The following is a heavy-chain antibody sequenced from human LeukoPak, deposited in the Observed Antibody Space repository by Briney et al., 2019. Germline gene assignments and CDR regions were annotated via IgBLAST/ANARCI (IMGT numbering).Heavy chain of an antibody. CDR1: GLTFSDYS. V-gene: IGHV3-23*01. J-gene: IGHJ4*02. D-gene: IGHD6-13*01. CDR3: AKDRYSSNWLGAFDY. CDR2: ISGSVSNI. Sequence: GGSLRLSCAASGLTFSDYSMTWVRQAPGKGLEWVSAISGSVSNIYYADSVKGRFTISRDNSKNTVYLQMNSLRAEDTAVYYCAKDRYSSNWLGAFDYWGQGTLVTVSS.